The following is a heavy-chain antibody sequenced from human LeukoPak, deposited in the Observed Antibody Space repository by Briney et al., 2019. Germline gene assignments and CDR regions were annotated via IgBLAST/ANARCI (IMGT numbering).Heavy chain of an antibody. CDR2: ISYDGRNK. Sequence: GGSLRLSCAASEFTFNNHDMHWVRQAPGKGLEWVAAISYDGRNKYYADSVKGRFTISRDNSKNTLNLQMNSLRTEDTAVYYCARANRYCSGGSCYYYYYYYGMDVWGQGTTVTVSS. V-gene: IGHV3-30*03. CDR3: ARANRYCSGGSCYYYYYYYGMDV. D-gene: IGHD2-15*01. CDR1: EFTFNNHD. J-gene: IGHJ6*02.